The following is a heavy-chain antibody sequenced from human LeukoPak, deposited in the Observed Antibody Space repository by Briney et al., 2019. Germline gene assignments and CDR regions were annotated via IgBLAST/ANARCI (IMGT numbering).Heavy chain of an antibody. CDR3: ARVRNKRLGELSLLGY. V-gene: IGHV3-30*02. CDR2: IRYDGSNK. CDR1: GFTFSSYG. Sequence: GGSLRLSCAASGFTFSSYGMHWVRQAPGKGLEWVAFIRYDGSNKYYADSVKGRFTISRDNSKNTLYLQMNSLRAEDTAVYYCARVRNKRLGELSLLGYWGQGTLVTVSS. D-gene: IGHD3-16*02. J-gene: IGHJ4*02.